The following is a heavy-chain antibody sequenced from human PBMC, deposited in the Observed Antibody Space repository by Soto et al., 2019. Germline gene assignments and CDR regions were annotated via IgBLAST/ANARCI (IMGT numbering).Heavy chain of an antibody. CDR2: IYWNDDK. D-gene: IGHD3-9*01. CDR3: ARAYYDILTGYHRSYFDY. J-gene: IGHJ4*02. Sequence: GSGPTLVNPTQTLTLTCTLSGFSLSTSGVGVGWIRQPPGKALEWLAVIYWNDDKRYSPSLKSRLTITKDTSKNQVVLIMTNMDPVDTATYYCARAYYDILTGYHRSYFDYWGQGTLVTVS. CDR1: GFSLSTSGVG. V-gene: IGHV2-5*01.